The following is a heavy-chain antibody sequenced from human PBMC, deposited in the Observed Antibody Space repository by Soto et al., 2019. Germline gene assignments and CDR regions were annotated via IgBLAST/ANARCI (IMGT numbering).Heavy chain of an antibody. J-gene: IGHJ4*02. CDR2: IYYSGST. D-gene: IGHD3-16*02. CDR1: GGSISSYY. CDR3: ARASESVIEMADYFDY. V-gene: IGHV4-59*13. Sequence: SETLSLTCTVSGGSISSYYWSWIRQPPGKGLEWIGYIYYSGSTNYNPSLKSRVTISVDTSKNQFSLKLSSVTAADTAVYYYARASESVIEMADYFDYWGQGTLVTVSS.